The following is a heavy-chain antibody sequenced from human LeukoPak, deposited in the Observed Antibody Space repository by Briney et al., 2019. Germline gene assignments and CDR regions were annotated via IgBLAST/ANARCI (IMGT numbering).Heavy chain of an antibody. CDR1: GFTFSSYA. CDR2: VSYDGSNK. CDR3: ARETEAFDY. V-gene: IGHV3-30-3*01. Sequence: PGRSLRLSCAASGFTFSSYAMHWVRQAPDKGLEWVAVVSYDGSNKYYADSVKGRFIISRDKSTNTLYLQMNSLRAEDTAVYYCARETEAFDYWGQGTLVTVSS. J-gene: IGHJ4*02.